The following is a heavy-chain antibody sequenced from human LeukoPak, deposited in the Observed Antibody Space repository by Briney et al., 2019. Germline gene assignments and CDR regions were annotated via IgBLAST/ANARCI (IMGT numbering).Heavy chain of an antibody. CDR2: IYYSGNT. J-gene: IGHJ5*02. CDR3: ARGGREYCSGGSCYSQWFDP. D-gene: IGHD2-15*01. Sequence: SETLSLTCTVSGGSISSSSYYWGWIRQPPGKGLEWIGSIYYSGNTYYNPSLKSRITISVDTSKNQFSLKLSSVTAADAAVYYCARGGREYCSGGSCYSQWFDPWGQGTLVTVSS. CDR1: GGSISSSSYY. V-gene: IGHV4-39*07.